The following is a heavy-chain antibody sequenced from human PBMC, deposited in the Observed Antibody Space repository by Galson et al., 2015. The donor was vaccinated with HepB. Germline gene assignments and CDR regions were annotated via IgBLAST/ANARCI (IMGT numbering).Heavy chain of an antibody. J-gene: IGHJ4*02. CDR2: IIPIFGTA. Sequence: QSGAEVKKPGESLKISCKASGGTFSSYAISWVRQAPGQGLEWMGGIIPIFGTANYAQKFQGRVTITADESTSTAYMELSSLRSEDTAVYYCARERGGYCSSTSCYPLGYWGQGTLVTVSS. CDR1: GGTFSSYA. CDR3: ARERGGYCSSTSCYPLGY. D-gene: IGHD2-2*01. V-gene: IGHV1-69*01.